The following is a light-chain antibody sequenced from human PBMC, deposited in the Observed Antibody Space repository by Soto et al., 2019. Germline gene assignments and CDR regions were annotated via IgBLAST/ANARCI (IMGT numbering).Light chain of an antibody. V-gene: IGKV2-28*01. CDR3: MQALQTPLT. J-gene: IGKJ4*01. Sequence: VMTQSPLSLPVTPGEPASISCRSSQSLLHGSGYNYLDWYLQKPGQSPQLLIYLGSNRASGVPDRFSGSGSGTDFTLKISRVEAEDVGVYYCMQALQTPLTFGGGTKVEIK. CDR2: LGS. CDR1: QSLLHGSGYNY.